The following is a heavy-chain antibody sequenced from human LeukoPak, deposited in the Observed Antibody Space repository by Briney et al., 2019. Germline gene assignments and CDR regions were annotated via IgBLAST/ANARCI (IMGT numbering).Heavy chain of an antibody. D-gene: IGHD3-10*01. CDR2: TFYSGST. Sequence: SETLSLTCTVSGDSITSSSYYWEWIRQPPGKGLEWIGSTFYSGSTYYNPSLKSRVTISVDTSKNQFSLKLSSVTAADTAVYYCARDFSQRITMVRGVMPAWGQGTLVTVSS. J-gene: IGHJ5*02. CDR1: GDSITSSSYY. V-gene: IGHV4-39*07. CDR3: ARDFSQRITMVRGVMPA.